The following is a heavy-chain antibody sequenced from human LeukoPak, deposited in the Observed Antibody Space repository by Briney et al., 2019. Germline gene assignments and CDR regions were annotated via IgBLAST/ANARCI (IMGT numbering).Heavy chain of an antibody. CDR3: ARDGGLSHNSYGSGYYYYYMDV. CDR2: IYYSGST. CDR1: GGSISSSSYY. Sequence: SETLSLTCTVSGGSISSSSYYWGWIRQPPGKGLEWIGSIYYSGSTYYNPSLKSRVTISVDTSKNQFSLKLSSVTAADTAVYYCARDGGLSHNSYGSGYYYYYMDVWGKGTTVTISS. D-gene: IGHD5-18*01. V-gene: IGHV4-39*07. J-gene: IGHJ6*03.